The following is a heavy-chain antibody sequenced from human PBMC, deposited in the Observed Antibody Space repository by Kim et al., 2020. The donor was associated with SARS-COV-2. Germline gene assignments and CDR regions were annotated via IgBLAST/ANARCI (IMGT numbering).Heavy chain of an antibody. CDR3: ARGAAGSGSYTSGD. D-gene: IGHD1-26*01. Sequence: ADSVKGRLTISRDNAKNSLYLQMNSLRAEDTAVYYCARGAAGSGSYTSGDWGQGTLVTVSS. V-gene: IGHV3-21*01. J-gene: IGHJ4*02.